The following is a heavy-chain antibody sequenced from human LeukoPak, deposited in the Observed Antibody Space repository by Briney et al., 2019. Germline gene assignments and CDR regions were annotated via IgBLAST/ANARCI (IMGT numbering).Heavy chain of an antibody. J-gene: IGHJ4*02. V-gene: IGHV4-34*01. Sequence: KPSETLSLXCAVYGGSYSGYYWSWIRRPPGKGLEWIGEINHSGSTNYNPSLKSRVAISVDTSKNQFSLKLSSVTAADTAVYYCARGIDYWGQGTLVTVSS. CDR1: GGSYSGYY. CDR2: INHSGST. CDR3: ARGIDY.